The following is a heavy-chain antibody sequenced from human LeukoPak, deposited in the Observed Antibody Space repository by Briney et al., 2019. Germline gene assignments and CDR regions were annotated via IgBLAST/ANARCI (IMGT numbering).Heavy chain of an antibody. CDR3: STGIVGSATAMTSY. Sequence: TGGSLRLSCAASGLTLTNAWMSWVRQVPGKGLERVGRIKSKTDGGTTDYAAPVRGRFIISRDDSKNTLYLQMNSLKSEDTAVYYCSTGIVGSATAMTSYWGQGTLVTVSS. J-gene: IGHJ4*02. CDR1: GLTLTNAW. V-gene: IGHV3-15*01. D-gene: IGHD1-1*01. CDR2: IKSKTDGGTT.